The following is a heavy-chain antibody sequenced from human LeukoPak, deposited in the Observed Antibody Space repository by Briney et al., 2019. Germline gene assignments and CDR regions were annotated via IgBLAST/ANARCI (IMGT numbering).Heavy chain of an antibody. CDR3: ARAGVLWFGELAYYYYYGMDV. Sequence: SETLSLTCTVSGGSISSYDWSWVRQPAGKGLEWIGRIYTSGSNNYNASLKRRVTISVEKSKNQFSLKLSSVTAADTAVYYCARAGVLWFGELAYYYYYGMDVWGKGTTVTVSS. CDR2: IYTSGSN. J-gene: IGHJ6*04. D-gene: IGHD3-10*01. CDR1: GGSISSYD. V-gene: IGHV4-4*07.